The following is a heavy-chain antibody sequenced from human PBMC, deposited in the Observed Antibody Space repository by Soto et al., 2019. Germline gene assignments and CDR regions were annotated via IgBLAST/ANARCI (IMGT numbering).Heavy chain of an antibody. J-gene: IGHJ4*02. V-gene: IGHV4-59*08. CDR3: ARYGSGSYSFVY. CDR2: VWHSGST. CDR1: GGSISGYY. D-gene: IGHD3-10*01. Sequence: QVQLQESGPGLVKPSETLSLTCTVSGGSISGYYWSWIRQPPGKGLEWIGYVWHSGSTNYNPSLKSRVTISVDTSKNQFSLKLSSMTAEDTAVYSCARYGSGSYSFVYWGQGTLVTVSS.